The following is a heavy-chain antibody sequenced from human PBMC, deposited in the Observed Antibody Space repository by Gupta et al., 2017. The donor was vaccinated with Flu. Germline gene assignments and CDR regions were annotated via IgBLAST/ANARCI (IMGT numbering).Heavy chain of an antibody. CDR3: ASPGRIAAAGTYYYYYGIDV. CDR2: INAGNGNT. CDR1: GYTFTSYA. D-gene: IGHD6-13*01. V-gene: IGHV1-3*01. J-gene: IGHJ6*02. Sequence: QVQLVQSGAEVKKPGASVKVSCKASGYTFTSYAMHWVLQAPGQRLEWMGWINAGNGNTKYSQKFQDRVTITRDTSASTAYMELSSLRSEDTAMYYCASPGRIAAAGTYYYYYGIDVWGQGTTVTVSS.